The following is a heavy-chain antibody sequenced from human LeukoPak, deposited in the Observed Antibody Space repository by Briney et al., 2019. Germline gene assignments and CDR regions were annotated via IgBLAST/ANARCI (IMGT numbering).Heavy chain of an antibody. J-gene: IGHJ4*02. V-gene: IGHV3-53*01. CDR1: GGSISSSNW. Sequence: ETLSLTCAVSGGSISSSNWWSWVRQAPGKGLEWVSVIYSGGTTSYADSVKGRFTISRDNSKNMLYLQMNSLRAEDTAVYYCAINYYGSGSYYHYWGQGTLVTVSS. CDR2: IYSGGTT. D-gene: IGHD3-10*01. CDR3: AINYYGSGSYYHY.